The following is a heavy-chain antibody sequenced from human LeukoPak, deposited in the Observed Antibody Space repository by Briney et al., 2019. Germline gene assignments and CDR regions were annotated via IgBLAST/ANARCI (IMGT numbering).Heavy chain of an antibody. CDR1: GFTFSDYY. CDR3: LAYCSGGGCYSANNWFDP. J-gene: IGHJ5*02. V-gene: IGHV3-69-1*02. Sequence: GGSLRLSCAGSGFTFSDYYMNWVRQAPGKGLGWVSSISSSSTYIYYAGSVKGRFTVSRDNAKNLLYLQMNSLRAEDTAVYYCLAYCSGGGCYSANNWFDPWGQGTLVTVSS. CDR2: ISSSSTYI. D-gene: IGHD2-15*01.